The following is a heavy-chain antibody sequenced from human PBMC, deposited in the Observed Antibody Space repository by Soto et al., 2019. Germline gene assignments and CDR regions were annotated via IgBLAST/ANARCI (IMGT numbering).Heavy chain of an antibody. D-gene: IGHD6-6*01. CDR3: TRDGQLWVLVDAFDI. V-gene: IGHV3-49*03. J-gene: IGHJ3*02. Sequence: GGSLRLSCTASGFTFGDYAMSWFRQAPGKGLEWVGFIRSKAYGGTTEYAASVKGRFTISRDDSKSIAYLQMNSLKTEDTAVYYCTRDGQLWVLVDAFDIWGQGTMVTVSS. CDR1: GFTFGDYA. CDR2: IRSKAYGGTT.